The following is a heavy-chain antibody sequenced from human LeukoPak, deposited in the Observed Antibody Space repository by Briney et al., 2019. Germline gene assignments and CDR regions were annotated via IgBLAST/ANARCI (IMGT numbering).Heavy chain of an antibody. CDR1: GLIFSSYN. V-gene: IGHV3-48*02. CDR3: ARDVGGYGTKGSYFDY. Sequence: PGGSLRLSCAASGLIFSSYNMNWVRQAPGKGLEWVSYISSSSTIYYADSVRGRFTISRDNAKNSLYLQMNSLSDEDTAVYYCARDVGGYGTKGSYFDYWGRGTLVTVSS. D-gene: IGHD5-12*01. CDR2: ISSSSTI. J-gene: IGHJ4*02.